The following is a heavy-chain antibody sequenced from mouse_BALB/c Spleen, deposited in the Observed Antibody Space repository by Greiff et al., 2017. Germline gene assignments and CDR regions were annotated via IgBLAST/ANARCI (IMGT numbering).Heavy chain of an antibody. D-gene: IGHD1-1*01. CDR3: AAQFITPY. J-gene: IGHJ2*01. Sequence: EVQGVESGGGLVKPGGSLKLSCAASGFTFSSYAMSWVRQTPEKRLEWVASISSGGSTYYPDSVKGRFTISRDNARNILYLQMSSLRSEDTAMYYCAAQFITPYWGQGTTLTVSS. CDR2: ISSGGST. CDR1: GFTFSSYA. V-gene: IGHV5-6-5*01.